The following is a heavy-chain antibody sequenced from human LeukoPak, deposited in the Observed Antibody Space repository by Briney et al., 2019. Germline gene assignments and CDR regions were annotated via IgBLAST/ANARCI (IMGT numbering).Heavy chain of an antibody. CDR3: AKEGPTDLWSGYYHG. CDR2: ISSDSSTI. J-gene: IGHJ4*02. D-gene: IGHD3-3*01. Sequence: GGSLRLSCAASEFTFSIYSMKWVRQAPGKGLEWISYISSDSSTIYYADSVKGRFTISRGNSKNTLYLQMNSLRAEDTAVYYCAKEGPTDLWSGYYHGWGQGTLVTVSS. CDR1: EFTFSIYS. V-gene: IGHV3-48*01.